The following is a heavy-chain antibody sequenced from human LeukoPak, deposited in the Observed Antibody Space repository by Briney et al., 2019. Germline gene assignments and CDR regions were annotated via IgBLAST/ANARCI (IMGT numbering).Heavy chain of an antibody. CDR2: IYWDDDK. D-gene: IGHD6-19*01. J-gene: IGHJ5*02. CDR1: GFSLSTSGAG. Sequence: SGPTLVKPTQTLTLTCTFSGFSLSTSGAGVGWIRQPPGKALEWLALIYWDDDKRYSPSLKSRLTITKDTSKNQVVLTMTNMDPVDTATYYCAHKSSGWKINWFDPWGQGTLVTVSS. CDR3: AHKSSGWKINWFDP. V-gene: IGHV2-5*02.